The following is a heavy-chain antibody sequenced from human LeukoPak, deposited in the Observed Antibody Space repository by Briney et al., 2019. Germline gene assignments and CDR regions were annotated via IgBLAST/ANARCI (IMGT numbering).Heavy chain of an antibody. CDR3: ARGEYSSGSDY. V-gene: IGHV4-39*07. CDR2: INHSGST. CDR1: GGSISSSSYY. Sequence: SETLSLTCTVSGGSISSSSYYWSWIRQPPGKGREWIGEINHSGSTNYNPSLKNRVTISVDTFKNQFSLKLSSVTAADTAVYYCARGEYSSGSDYWGQGTLVTVSS. J-gene: IGHJ4*02. D-gene: IGHD6-19*01.